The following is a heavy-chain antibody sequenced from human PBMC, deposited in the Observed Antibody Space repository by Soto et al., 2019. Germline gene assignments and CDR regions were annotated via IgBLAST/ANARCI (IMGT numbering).Heavy chain of an antibody. CDR2: IYYSGST. J-gene: IGHJ6*02. Sequence: SATLSLTCTVSGGSISSGDYYWSWIRQPPGKGLEWIGYIYYSGSTYYNPSLKSRVTISVDTSKNQFSLKLSSVTAADTAVYYCARDGPSYDSSGYYLNGMDVWGQGTTVTVSS. D-gene: IGHD3-22*01. V-gene: IGHV4-30-4*01. CDR3: ARDGPSYDSSGYYLNGMDV. CDR1: GGSISSGDYY.